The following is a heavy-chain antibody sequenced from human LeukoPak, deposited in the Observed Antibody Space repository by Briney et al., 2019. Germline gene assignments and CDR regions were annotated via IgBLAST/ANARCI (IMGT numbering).Heavy chain of an antibody. CDR2: MNPNSGGT. CDR3: ARGPRITIFGVVMANDAFDI. CDR1: GYTFTSYD. D-gene: IGHD3-3*01. Sequence: ASVKVSCKASGYTFTSYDINWVRQATGQGLEWMGWMNPNSGGTNYAQKFQGRVTMTRDTSSSTAYMELSRLRFDDTVVYYCARGPRITIFGVVMANDAFDIWGQGTMVTVSS. V-gene: IGHV1-2*02. J-gene: IGHJ3*02.